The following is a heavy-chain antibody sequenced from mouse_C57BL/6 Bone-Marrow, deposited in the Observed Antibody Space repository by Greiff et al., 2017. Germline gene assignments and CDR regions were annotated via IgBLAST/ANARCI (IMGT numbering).Heavy chain of an antibody. J-gene: IGHJ3*01. CDR3: ARWGDYYGPWFAY. V-gene: IGHV1-75*01. Sequence: QVQLKESGPELVKPGASVKISCKASGYTFTDYYINWVKQRPGQGLEWIGWLFPGSGSSYYNEKFKGKATLTVDKSSSTAYMLLSSLTSEDSAVYFCARWGDYYGPWFAYWGQGTLVTVSA. CDR2: LFPGSGSS. CDR1: GYTFTDYY. D-gene: IGHD1-1*01.